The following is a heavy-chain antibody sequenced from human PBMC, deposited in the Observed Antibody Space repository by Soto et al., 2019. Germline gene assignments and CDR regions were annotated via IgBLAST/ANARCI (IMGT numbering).Heavy chain of an antibody. CDR3: ARGLITGSHYSGGWYYFDS. J-gene: IGHJ4*02. CDR1: GGSISSYY. CDR2: INHSGSA. V-gene: IGHV4-34*01. D-gene: IGHD1-26*01. Sequence: PSETLSLTCTVSGGSISSYYWTWIRQTPGKGLQWIGQINHSGSANYNPSLKSRVTMSVHTSNSQFSLELSSVTAADTAVYYCARGLITGSHYSGGWYYFDSWGQGTQVTVSS.